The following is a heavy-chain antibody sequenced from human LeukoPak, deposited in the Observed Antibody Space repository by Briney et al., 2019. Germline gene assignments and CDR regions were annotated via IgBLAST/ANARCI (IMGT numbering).Heavy chain of an antibody. V-gene: IGHV3-23*01. Sequence: GGSLRLSCAASGFIFSTYAMSWVRQAPGKGLEWVSAISGSGGGTHYADSVKGRFTISRDNSKNTLYLQMNSLKTEDTAVYYCTTHLPYNYWGQGTLVTVSS. J-gene: IGHJ4*02. D-gene: IGHD1-14*01. CDR3: TTHLPYNY. CDR2: ISGSGGGT. CDR1: GFIFSTYA.